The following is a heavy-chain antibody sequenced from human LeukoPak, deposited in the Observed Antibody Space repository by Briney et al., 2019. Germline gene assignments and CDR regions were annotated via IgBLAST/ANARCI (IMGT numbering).Heavy chain of an antibody. J-gene: IGHJ4*02. V-gene: IGHV3-23*01. CDR3: ANGYCSSTSCQGTHY. D-gene: IGHD2-2*01. Sequence: GGSLRLSCAASGFTLSSYAMSWVRQGPGKGLEWVSAISGSGGSTYYADSVKGRFTISRDNSKNTLYLQMNSLRAEDTAVYYCANGYCSSTSCQGTHYWGQGTLVTVSS. CDR2: ISGSGGST. CDR1: GFTLSSYA.